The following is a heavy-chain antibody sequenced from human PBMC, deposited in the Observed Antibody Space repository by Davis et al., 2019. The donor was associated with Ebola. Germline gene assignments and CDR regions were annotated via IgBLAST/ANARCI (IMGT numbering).Heavy chain of an antibody. CDR1: GGSVSSGSYY. CDR3: ARGGGWQDHNWFDP. V-gene: IGHV4-61*01. CDR2: IYYSGST. D-gene: IGHD6-19*01. J-gene: IGHJ5*02. Sequence: MPSETLSLTCTVSGGSVSSGSYYWSWIRQPPGKGLEWIGYIYYSGSTNYNPSLKSRVTISVDTSKNQFSLKLSSVTAADTAVYYCARGGGWQDHNWFDPWGQGTLVTVSS.